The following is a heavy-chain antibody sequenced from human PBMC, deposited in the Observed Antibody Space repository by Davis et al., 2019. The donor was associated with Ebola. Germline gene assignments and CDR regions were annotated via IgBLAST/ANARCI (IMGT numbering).Heavy chain of an antibody. D-gene: IGHD1-26*01. CDR3: ARGSIVGSYF. CDR2: ISYRGPS. CDR1: GDSFSSSSYY. V-gene: IGHV4-39*01. J-gene: IGHJ4*02. Sequence: MPSETLSLTCTVSGDSFSSSSYYWTWFRQSPGTGLEWLGSISYRGPSFYNPSLKSRVTISVDTSKRQFSLRLKSVTAADTAIYYCARGSIVGSYFWGQGTLVVVSS.